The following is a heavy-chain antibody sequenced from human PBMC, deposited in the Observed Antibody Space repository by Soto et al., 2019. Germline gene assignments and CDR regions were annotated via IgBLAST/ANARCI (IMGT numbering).Heavy chain of an antibody. D-gene: IGHD2-15*01. CDR3: ARDRPLFRQDYYYGMDV. Sequence: QVQLVESGGGLVKPGGSLRLSCAASGFTFSDYYMSWIRQAPGKGLEWVSYISSSSSYTNYADSVKGRFTISRDNAKNSLYLQMNSLRAEDTAVYYCARDRPLFRQDYYYGMDVWGQGTTVTVSS. CDR2: ISSSSSYT. V-gene: IGHV3-11*06. J-gene: IGHJ6*02. CDR1: GFTFSDYY.